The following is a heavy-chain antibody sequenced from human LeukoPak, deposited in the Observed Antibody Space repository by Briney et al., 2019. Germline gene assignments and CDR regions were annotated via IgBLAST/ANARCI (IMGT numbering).Heavy chain of an antibody. D-gene: IGHD2-2*02. V-gene: IGHV1-69*05. CDR1: RGTFSSYA. Sequence: SVKVSCKASRGTFSSYAISWVRQAPGQGLEWMEGIIPIFGTANYAQKFQGRVTITTDESTSTAYMELSSLRSEDAAVYYCARDYAMGPAAISWFDPWGQGTLVTVSS. CDR3: ARDYAMGPAAISWFDP. J-gene: IGHJ5*02. CDR2: IIPIFGTA.